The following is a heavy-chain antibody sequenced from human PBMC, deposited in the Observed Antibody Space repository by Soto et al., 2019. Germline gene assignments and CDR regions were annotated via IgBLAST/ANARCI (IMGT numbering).Heavy chain of an antibody. J-gene: IGHJ5*02. D-gene: IGHD1-26*01. CDR2: IYYSGST. CDR3: ATEEIGLVGATGWFDP. CDR1: GGSISSYY. Sequence: SETLSLTCTVSGGSISSYYWSWIRQPPGKGLEWIGYIYYSGSTNYNPSLKSRVTISVDTSKNQFSLKLSSVTAADTAVYYCATEEIGLVGATGWFDPWGQGTLVTVS. V-gene: IGHV4-59*01.